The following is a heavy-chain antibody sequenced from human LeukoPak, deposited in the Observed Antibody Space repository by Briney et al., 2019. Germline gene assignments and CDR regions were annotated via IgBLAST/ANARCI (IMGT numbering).Heavy chain of an antibody. J-gene: IGHJ5*02. Sequence: LTGGSLRLSCAASGFTVSSNYMNWVRQAPGKGLEWVSAIYSGVSTYYADSVKGRFTISRDNSKNTLFLQMNSLRAEDTAVYYCARERGAWNWFDPWGQGTLVTVSS. V-gene: IGHV3-66*01. CDR1: GFTVSSNY. D-gene: IGHD3-10*01. CDR3: ARERGAWNWFDP. CDR2: IYSGVST.